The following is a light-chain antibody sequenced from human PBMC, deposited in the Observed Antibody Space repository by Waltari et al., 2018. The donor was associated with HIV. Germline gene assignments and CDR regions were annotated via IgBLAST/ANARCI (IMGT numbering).Light chain of an antibody. V-gene: IGLV1-47*01. J-gene: IGLJ3*02. CDR2: KND. Sequence: QSVLTQPPSASGTPGQKVTISCSGSSSNIGSNDIFWYHQLPGAAPKLLMYKNDQRPSGVPDRFSGSKSGTSASLAISGLRSEDEADYTCATWDDSLSGVVFGGGTKLNVL. CDR1: SSNIGSND. CDR3: ATWDDSLSGVV.